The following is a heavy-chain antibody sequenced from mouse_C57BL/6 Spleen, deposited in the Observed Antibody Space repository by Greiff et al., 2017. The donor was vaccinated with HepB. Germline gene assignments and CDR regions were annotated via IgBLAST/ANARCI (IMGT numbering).Heavy chain of an antibody. CDR1: GYTFTSYW. CDR3: AIGPTKAWFAY. Sequence: QVQLQQPGAELVKPGASVKVSCKASGYTFTSYWMHWVKQRPGQGLEWIGRIHPSDSDTNYNQKFKGKATLTVDKSSSTAYMQLSSLTSEESAVYYCAIGPTKAWFAYWGQGALVTVSA. D-gene: IGHD2-10*01. CDR2: IHPSDSDT. V-gene: IGHV1-74*01. J-gene: IGHJ3*01.